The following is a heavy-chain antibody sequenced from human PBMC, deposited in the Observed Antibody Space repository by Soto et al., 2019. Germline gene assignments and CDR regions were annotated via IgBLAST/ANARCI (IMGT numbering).Heavy chain of an antibody. CDR3: ARRVGAYCGGDCYSFDY. Sequence: QVQLQESGPGLMKPSETLSLTCTVSGGSISSYYWSWIRQPPGKGLEWIGYIYYSGSTNYNPSLKSRVTISVDTSKNQFSLKLSSVTAADTAVYYCARRVGAYCGGDCYSFDYWGQGTLVTVSS. CDR1: GGSISSYY. V-gene: IGHV4-59*01. J-gene: IGHJ4*02. CDR2: IYYSGST. D-gene: IGHD2-21*02.